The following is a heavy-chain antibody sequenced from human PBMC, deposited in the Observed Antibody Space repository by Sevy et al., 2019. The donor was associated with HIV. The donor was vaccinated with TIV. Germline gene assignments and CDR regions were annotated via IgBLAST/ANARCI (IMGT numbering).Heavy chain of an antibody. V-gene: IGHV3-30*18. CDR2: ISYDGGNK. CDR3: AKDRTTGIAAAGTPFDY. J-gene: IGHJ4*02. D-gene: IGHD6-13*01. CDR1: GFTFSSYG. Sequence: GGSLRLSCAASGFTFSSYGMHWVRQAPGKGLEWVAVISYDGGNKYYADSVKGRFTISRDNSKNTLYLQMNSLRAEDTAVYYCAKDRTTGIAAAGTPFDYWGQGTLVTVFS.